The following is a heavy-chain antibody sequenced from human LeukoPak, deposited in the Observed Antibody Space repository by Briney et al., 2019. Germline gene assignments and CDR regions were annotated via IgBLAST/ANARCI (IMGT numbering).Heavy chain of an antibody. CDR3: AREPGGWSPGNY. D-gene: IGHD6-19*01. CDR2: INPNSGGT. J-gene: IGHJ4*02. Sequence: GASVKVSCKTSGYTFTVYYMHWVRQAPGRGLEWMGWINPNSGGTYYAQTFQGRVTMTRDTSITTAYMELSRLTSDDTAVYYCAREPGGWSPGNYWGQGTLVTVSS. V-gene: IGHV1-2*02. CDR1: GYTFTVYY.